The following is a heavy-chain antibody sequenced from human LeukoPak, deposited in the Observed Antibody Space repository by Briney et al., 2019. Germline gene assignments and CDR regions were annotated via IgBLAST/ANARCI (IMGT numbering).Heavy chain of an antibody. D-gene: IGHD1-26*01. V-gene: IGHV3-23*01. CDR1: GFTFSSYA. Sequence: GASLRLSCAASGFTFSSYAMSWVRQAPGKGLEWVSAISGSGGSTYYADSVKGGFTISRDNSKNTLYLQMNSLRAEDTAVYYCAKRGVGAQEFDYWGQGTLVTVSS. CDR2: ISGSGGST. CDR3: AKRGVGAQEFDY. J-gene: IGHJ4*02.